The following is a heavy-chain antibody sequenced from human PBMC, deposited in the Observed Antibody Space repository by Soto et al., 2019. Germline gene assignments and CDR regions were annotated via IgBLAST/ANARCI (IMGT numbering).Heavy chain of an antibody. CDR1: GCTFSSCS. CDR3: AREAVVVARNWFHP. J-gene: IGHJ5*02. Sequence: GGSLRLSCAASGCTFSSCSMNWGRQAPGKGQEWVSYISSSSSTIYYADSVKGRFTISRDNAKNSLYLQMNSLRAAATAVYYCAREAVVVARNWFHPWSLGT. V-gene: IGHV3-48*01. D-gene: IGHD2-15*01. CDR2: ISSSSSTI.